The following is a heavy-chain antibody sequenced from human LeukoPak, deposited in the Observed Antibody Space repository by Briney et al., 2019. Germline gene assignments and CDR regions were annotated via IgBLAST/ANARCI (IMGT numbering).Heavy chain of an antibody. Sequence: ASVKVSCKASGYTFTSYDINWGRQATGQGLEWMGWMNPNSGNTGYAQKFQGRVTMTRNTSISTAYMELSSLRSEDTAVYYCATVPAAMVGRKNWFDPWGQGTLVTVSS. CDR1: GYTFTSYD. CDR2: MNPNSGNT. D-gene: IGHD2-2*01. J-gene: IGHJ5*02. CDR3: ATVPAAMVGRKNWFDP. V-gene: IGHV1-8*01.